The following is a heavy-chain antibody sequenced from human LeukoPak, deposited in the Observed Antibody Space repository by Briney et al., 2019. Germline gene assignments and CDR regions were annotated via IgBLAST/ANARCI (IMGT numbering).Heavy chain of an antibody. CDR3: ARDEGIAVAGVFDY. J-gene: IGHJ4*02. Sequence: SVKVCCKASGGTFSSYAISWVRQAPGQGLEWMGRIIPIFGIANYAQKFQGRVTITADKSTSTAYMELSSLRSEDTAVYYCARDEGIAVAGVFDYWGQGTLVTVSS. V-gene: IGHV1-69*04. CDR1: GGTFSSYA. D-gene: IGHD6-19*01. CDR2: IIPIFGIA.